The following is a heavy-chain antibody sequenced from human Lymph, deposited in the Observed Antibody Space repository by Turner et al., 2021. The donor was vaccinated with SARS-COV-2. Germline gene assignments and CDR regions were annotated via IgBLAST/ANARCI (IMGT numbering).Heavy chain of an antibody. CDR1: GFTFSSYG. J-gene: IGHJ4*02. D-gene: IGHD3-10*01. CDR2: IWYDGSNK. Sequence: QVQLVESGGGVVQLGRSLRLPRSASGFTFSSYGMHWVRQAPGKGLEWVAVIWYDGSNKYYADSVKGRFTISRDNSKNTLYLQMNSLRAEDTAVYYCARDLRFGELPAADHWGQGTLVTVSS. V-gene: IGHV3-33*01. CDR3: ARDLRFGELPAADH.